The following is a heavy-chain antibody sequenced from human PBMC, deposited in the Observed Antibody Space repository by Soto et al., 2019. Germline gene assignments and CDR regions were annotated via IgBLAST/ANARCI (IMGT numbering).Heavy chain of an antibody. Sequence: PSETLSLTCAVSGGSISSSNWWSWVRQPPGKGLEWIGEIYHSGSTNYNPSLKSRVTISVDKSMNQFSLKLSSVTAAYTAVYYCARVSGSYYYGMDVWGQGTTVTVSS. CDR2: IYHSGST. V-gene: IGHV4-4*02. D-gene: IGHD1-26*01. CDR1: GGSISSSNW. CDR3: ARVSGSYYYGMDV. J-gene: IGHJ6*02.